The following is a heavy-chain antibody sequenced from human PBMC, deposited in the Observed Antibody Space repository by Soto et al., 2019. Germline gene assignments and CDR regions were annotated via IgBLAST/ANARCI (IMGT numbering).Heavy chain of an antibody. J-gene: IGHJ4*02. CDR2: ISAYNGNT. Sequence: ASVKVSCKASGYTFTSYGISLVRQAPGQGLEWMGWISAYNGNTNYAQKLQGRVTMTTDTSTSTAYMELRSLRSDDTAVYYCARSSIAARPLDYWGQGTLVTVSS. CDR3: ARSSIAARPLDY. D-gene: IGHD6-6*01. CDR1: GYTFTSYG. V-gene: IGHV1-18*01.